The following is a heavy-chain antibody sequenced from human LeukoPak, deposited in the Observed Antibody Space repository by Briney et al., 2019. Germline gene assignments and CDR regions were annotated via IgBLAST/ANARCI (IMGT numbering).Heavy chain of an antibody. Sequence: GGALSLSCAASGFTFSKYWMVWVRQAPGKGRESVSRINTDGTVTTYADSVKGRFTVSRDHADNTMFLQTHSVRDEDTAVYSCATKQWLAPPPDSWGQGTPVTVSS. J-gene: IGHJ4*02. V-gene: IGHV3-74*01. CDR2: INTDGTVT. CDR3: ATKQWLAPPPDS. CDR1: GFTFSKYW. D-gene: IGHD6-19*01.